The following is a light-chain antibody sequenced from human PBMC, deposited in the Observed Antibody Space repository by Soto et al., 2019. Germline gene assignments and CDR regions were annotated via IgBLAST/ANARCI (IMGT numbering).Light chain of an antibody. J-gene: IGKJ1*01. CDR2: GTS. V-gene: IGKV3-20*01. CDR1: QSVSSSY. CDR3: QQYGSSWT. Sequence: IVITLSPASQSVSPGERATVSGKASQSVSSSYLAWYRQKPGQAPRLLIYGTSSRATGIPDRFSGSGSGTDFTLTVRRLEPEDFAVYYCQQYGSSWTFGQGTKVDI.